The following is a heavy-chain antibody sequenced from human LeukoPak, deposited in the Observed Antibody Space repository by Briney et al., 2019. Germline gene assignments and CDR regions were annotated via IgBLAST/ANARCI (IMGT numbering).Heavy chain of an antibody. Sequence: GGSLRLSCVASGFTFSSYSMNWVRQAPGKGLEWVSSITSNGANMYYADSVKGRFTISRDNAKNSLYLQMDSLRAEDTAVYYCAREAYGSGNYPFDYWGQGTLVTVSS. D-gene: IGHD3-10*01. J-gene: IGHJ4*02. CDR3: AREAYGSGNYPFDY. CDR2: ITSNGANM. V-gene: IGHV3-21*01. CDR1: GFTFSSYS.